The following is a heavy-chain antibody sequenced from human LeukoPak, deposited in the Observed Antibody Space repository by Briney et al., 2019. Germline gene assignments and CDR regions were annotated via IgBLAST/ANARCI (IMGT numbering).Heavy chain of an antibody. CDR3: AKGYSAAWYDFDS. CDR1: GFTFSSFA. Sequence: PGGSLRLSCAASGFTFSSFALSWVRQAPGKGLEWVSHIQYSPGYTYYADSVRGRFTISRDNSKNTLFLEMNSLRAEDTAIYYCAKGYSAAWYDFDSWGQGTLVTVSS. CDR2: IQYSPGYT. V-gene: IGHV3-23*01. J-gene: IGHJ4*02. D-gene: IGHD6-19*01.